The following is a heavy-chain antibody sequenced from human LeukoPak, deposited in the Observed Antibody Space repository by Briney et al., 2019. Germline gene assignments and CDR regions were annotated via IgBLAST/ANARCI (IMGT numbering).Heavy chain of an antibody. J-gene: IGHJ6*03. D-gene: IGHD3-9*01. CDR1: GGSSSGYY. CDR2: INHSGST. CDR3: ARGGGNLLPYFDPKYYYYMDV. Sequence: PSETLSLTCAVYGGSSSGYYWSWIRQPPGKGLEWIAEINHSGSTNYNPSLRSRVTVYLDTFKNQFSLKLSSVTAADTAVYYCARGGGNLLPYFDPKYYYYMDVWGKGTTVTVSS. V-gene: IGHV4-34*01.